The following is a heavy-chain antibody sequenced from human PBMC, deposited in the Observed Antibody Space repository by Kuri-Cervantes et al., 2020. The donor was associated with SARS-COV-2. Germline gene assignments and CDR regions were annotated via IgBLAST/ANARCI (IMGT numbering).Heavy chain of an antibody. Sequence: SETLSLTCTVSGGSISTNYWSWIRQPPGKGLEWIGYIYYSGSTYYNPSLKSRVTISVDTSKNQFSLKLSSVTAADTAVYYCAGPQNYYFDYWGQGTLVTVSS. V-gene: IGHV4-59*06. CDR1: GGSISTNY. CDR3: AGPQNYYFDY. CDR2: IYYSGST. J-gene: IGHJ4*02. D-gene: IGHD2/OR15-2a*01.